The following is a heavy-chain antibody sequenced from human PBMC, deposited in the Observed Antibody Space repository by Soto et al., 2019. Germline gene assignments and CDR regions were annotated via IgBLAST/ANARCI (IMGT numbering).Heavy chain of an antibody. J-gene: IGHJ4*02. CDR3: AKQYCRGGSCYLEY. D-gene: IGHD2-15*01. CDR2: ISGSGGST. CDR1: GFTFSSYA. Sequence: EVQLLESGGGLVQPGGSLRLSCAASGFTFSSYAMSWVRQAPGKGLEWVSAISGSGGSTYYADSVKGRFTNPRDNYKNTLYLQMNSLRAEDTAVYYCAKQYCRGGSCYLEYWGQGTLVTVSS. V-gene: IGHV3-23*01.